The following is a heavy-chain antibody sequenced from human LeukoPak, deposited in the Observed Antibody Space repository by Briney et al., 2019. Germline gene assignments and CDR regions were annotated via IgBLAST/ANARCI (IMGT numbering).Heavy chain of an antibody. D-gene: IGHD6-19*01. J-gene: IGHJ6*02. Sequence: SETLSLTCTVSGGSISSSSYSWGWIRQPPGKGLEWIGSIYYSGSTYYNPSLKSRVTISVDTSKNQFSLKLSSVTAADTAVYYCARLRAVAGKDWSYYYGMDVWGQGTTVTVSS. V-gene: IGHV4-39*01. CDR2: IYYSGST. CDR1: GGSISSSSYS. CDR3: ARLRAVAGKDWSYYYGMDV.